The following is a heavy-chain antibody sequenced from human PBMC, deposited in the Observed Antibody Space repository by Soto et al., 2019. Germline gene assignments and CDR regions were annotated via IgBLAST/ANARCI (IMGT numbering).Heavy chain of an antibody. CDR1: GYTFTSYG. D-gene: IGHD6-13*01. V-gene: IGHV1-18*01. Sequence: QVQLVQSGAEVEKPGASVKVSCKTSGYTFTSYGISWVRQAPGQGLEWMGWISAYNGNTNYAQRLQGRVTMTRDTSTSTAYMELRSLRSADTAVYYCARYTSSWCFDYWGQGTLVTVSS. J-gene: IGHJ4*02. CDR2: ISAYNGNT. CDR3: ARYTSSWCFDY.